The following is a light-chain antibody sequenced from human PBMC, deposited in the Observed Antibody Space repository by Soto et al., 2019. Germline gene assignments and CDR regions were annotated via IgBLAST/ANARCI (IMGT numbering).Light chain of an antibody. V-gene: IGKV1-33*01. CDR3: ENCFTVPYT. Sequence: EMQTTHSPASLSAAVGYRITISYHESQDISNRLHRYHQKPRKPPNHLIYDASYVAAGVPSGFSGSGSGTHFTFSIPSLQAEDIGTYYCENCFTVPYTFGTGTTGDIK. CDR1: QDISNR. CDR2: DAS. J-gene: IGKJ2*01.